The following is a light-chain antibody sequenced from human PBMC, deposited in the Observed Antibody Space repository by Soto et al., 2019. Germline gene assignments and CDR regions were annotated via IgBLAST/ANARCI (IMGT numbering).Light chain of an antibody. Sequence: QSALTQPASVSASPGQSITISCAGTSSDVGGWPHVSWYQQHPGKAPKLVIYEVSNRPSGVSSRFSGSKSGSTASLTISGLQAEDEADYYCSSYTSSSTLAFGGGTKLTVL. J-gene: IGLJ2*01. V-gene: IGLV2-14*01. CDR2: EVS. CDR3: SSYTSSSTLA. CDR1: SSDVGGWPH.